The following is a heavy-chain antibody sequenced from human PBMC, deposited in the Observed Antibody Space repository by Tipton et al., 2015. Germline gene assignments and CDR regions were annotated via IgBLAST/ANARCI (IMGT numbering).Heavy chain of an antibody. V-gene: IGHV4-38-2*01. CDR2: VYPGGGT. D-gene: IGHD2-21*01. CDR3: ASGCINFSCYYWFAP. CDR1: GYSINNDYY. J-gene: IGHJ5*02. Sequence: PGLVKPSETMSLTCDVSGYSINNDYYWGWIRQAPGKGLEWIGFVYPGGGTYYNPSLKSRVTILVDTTQNQVSLRLTSVTAADTAVYYCASGCINFSCYYWFAPWAPGTLVTVSS.